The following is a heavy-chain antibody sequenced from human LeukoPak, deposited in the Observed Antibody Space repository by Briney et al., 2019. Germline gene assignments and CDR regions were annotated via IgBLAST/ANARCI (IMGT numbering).Heavy chain of an antibody. D-gene: IGHD1-26*01. J-gene: IGHJ4*02. CDR1: GFTFSSWS. CDR2: ISSGSDYI. Sequence: PGGSLRLSCAASGFTFSSWSMNWVRQAPGKGLEWVSSISSGSDYIYYADSVKGRFTTSRDNAKNSLYLQMSSLRAEDTAVYYCARGGSYNRYFDYWGQGTLVTVSS. CDR3: ARGGSYNRYFDY. V-gene: IGHV3-21*01.